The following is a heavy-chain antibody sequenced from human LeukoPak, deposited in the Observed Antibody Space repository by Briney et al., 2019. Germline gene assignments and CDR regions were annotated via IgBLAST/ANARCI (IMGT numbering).Heavy chain of an antibody. CDR3: ALGIAVAGIDFDP. Sequence: GGSLRLSCAASGFTFSSYGMHWVRQAPGKGLEWVAVIWYDGSNKYYADSVKGRFTISRDNSKNTLYLQMNSLRAEDTAVYYCALGIAVAGIDFDPWGQGTLVTVSS. J-gene: IGHJ5*02. CDR1: GFTFSSYG. V-gene: IGHV3-33*01. CDR2: IWYDGSNK. D-gene: IGHD6-19*01.